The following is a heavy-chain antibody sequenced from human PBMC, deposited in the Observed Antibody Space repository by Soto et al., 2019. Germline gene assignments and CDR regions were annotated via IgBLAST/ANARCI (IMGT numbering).Heavy chain of an antibody. CDR2: INAGNGNT. J-gene: IGHJ4*02. CDR1: GYTFTSYA. V-gene: IGHV1-3*01. Sequence: QVQLVQSGAEVKKPGASVKVSCKASGYTFTSYAMHWVRQAPGQRLEWMGWINAGNGNTKYSQKFQGRVTITRATSASTAYMELGSLRSEDTAVYYCARDSPPKYCSGGSCYSPPFHYWGQGTLVTVSS. CDR3: ARDSPPKYCSGGSCYSPPFHY. D-gene: IGHD2-15*01.